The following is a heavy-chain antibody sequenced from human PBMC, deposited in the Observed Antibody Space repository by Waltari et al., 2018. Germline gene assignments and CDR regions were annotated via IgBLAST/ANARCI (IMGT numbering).Heavy chain of an antibody. J-gene: IGHJ4*02. CDR2: INPNSGGT. D-gene: IGHD3-9*01. CDR1: GYTFTGYY. CDR3: ARITYDILTSNNYADY. Sequence: QVQLVQSGAEVKKPGASVKVSCKTSGYTFTGYYLQWVRQAPGQRLEWMGWINPNSGGTGYAKKFQGRVTMTRDTSISTAYLEVRGLTSDDTAVYYCARITYDILTSNNYADYWGQGTLVTVSS. V-gene: IGHV1-2*02.